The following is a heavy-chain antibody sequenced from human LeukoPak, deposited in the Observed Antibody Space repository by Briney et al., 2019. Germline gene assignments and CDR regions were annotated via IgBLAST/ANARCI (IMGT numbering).Heavy chain of an antibody. CDR2: INHSGST. Sequence: SETLSLTCAVYGGSFSGYYWSWIRQPPGKGLEWIGEINHSGSTNYNPSLKIRVTISVDTSKNQFSLKLSSVTAADTAVYYCARGWELLRPFDYWGQGTLVTVSS. CDR3: ARGWELLRPFDY. CDR1: GGSFSGYY. V-gene: IGHV4-34*01. J-gene: IGHJ4*02. D-gene: IGHD1-26*01.